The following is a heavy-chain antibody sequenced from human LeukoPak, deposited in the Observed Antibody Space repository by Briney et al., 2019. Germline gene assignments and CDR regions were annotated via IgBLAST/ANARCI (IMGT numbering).Heavy chain of an antibody. J-gene: IGHJ4*02. CDR1: GFTFGDYA. Sequence: KPGGSLRLSCTASGFTFGDYAMSWFRQAPGKGLEWVGFIRSKAYGGTTEYAASVKGRFTISRDDSKSIAYLQMNSLKTEDTAVYYCTRARIVGATIGGYWGQGTLVTVSS. CDR2: IRSKAYGGTT. CDR3: TRARIVGATIGGY. D-gene: IGHD1-26*01. V-gene: IGHV3-49*05.